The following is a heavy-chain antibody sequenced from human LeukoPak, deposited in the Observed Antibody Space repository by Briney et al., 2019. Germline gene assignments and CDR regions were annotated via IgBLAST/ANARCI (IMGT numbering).Heavy chain of an antibody. Sequence: SETLSLTCTVAGFSISKGFYWGWVRPPPGKGLEFIATIYYDGTSHYNPSLESRATISVDTSRNQFSLKLTSVTAADTAVYYCARDVSWDESFQRWGQGTLVTLSS. CDR1: GFSISKGFY. CDR2: IYYDGTS. CDR3: ARDVSWDESFQR. J-gene: IGHJ1*01. V-gene: IGHV4-38-2*02. D-gene: IGHD1-26*01.